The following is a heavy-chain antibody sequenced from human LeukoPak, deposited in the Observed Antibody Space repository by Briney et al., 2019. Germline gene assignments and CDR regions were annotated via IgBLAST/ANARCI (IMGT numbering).Heavy chain of an antibody. CDR1: GFTFDDFA. CDR3: AKDIEARTAGFSFDY. V-gene: IGHV3-43*02. J-gene: IGHJ4*02. D-gene: IGHD1-1*01. CDR2: ITRDGGST. Sequence: PGGSKRLSCAASGFTFDDFAMHWVRQAPGKGLEWVSLITRDGGSTYYADSVKGRFTISRDNSKNSLYLQVNSLRTEDTAFYYCAKDIEARTAGFSFDYWGQGTLVTASS.